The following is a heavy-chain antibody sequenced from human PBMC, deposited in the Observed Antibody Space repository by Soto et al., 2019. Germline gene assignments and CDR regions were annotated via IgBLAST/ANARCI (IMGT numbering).Heavy chain of an antibody. CDR3: ARGILREYYYYYYMDA. CDR1: GFTFSSYW. Sequence: GGSLRLSCAASGFTFSSYWMSWVRQAPGKGLEWVANIKQDGSEKYYVDSVKGRFTISRDNAKNSLYLQMNSLRAEDTAVYYCARGILREYYYYYYMDAWGKGTTVTAP. CDR2: IKQDGSEK. V-gene: IGHV3-7*01. J-gene: IGHJ6*03. D-gene: IGHD4-17*01.